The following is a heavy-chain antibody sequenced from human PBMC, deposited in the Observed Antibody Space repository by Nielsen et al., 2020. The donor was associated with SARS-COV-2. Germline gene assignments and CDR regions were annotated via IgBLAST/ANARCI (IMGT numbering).Heavy chain of an antibody. CDR1: GFTFSSYA. J-gene: IGHJ4*02. V-gene: IGHV3-30-3*01. Sequence: GGSLRLSCAASGFTFSSYAMHWVRQAPGKGLEWVAVISYDGSNKYYADSVKGRFTISRDNSKNTLYLQMNSLRAEDTAVYYCARDSTYYYDSSGWGYFDYWGQGTLVTDSS. CDR3: ARDSTYYYDSSGWGYFDY. D-gene: IGHD3-22*01. CDR2: ISYDGSNK.